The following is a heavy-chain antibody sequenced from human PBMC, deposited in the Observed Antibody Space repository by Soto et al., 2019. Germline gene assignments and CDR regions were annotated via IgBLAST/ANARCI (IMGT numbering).Heavy chain of an antibody. D-gene: IGHD1-1*01. J-gene: IGHJ3*02. CDR3: ARQSHDYDAFDI. V-gene: IGHV4-39*01. CDR2: IFYTGNT. CDR1: GGSISSTVYY. Sequence: QLQMQESGPGLVKPSETLSLTCTVSGGSISSTVYYWGWIRQSPGRRLDWIGYIFYTGNTYYNPSLSSRVSISVDTSNNKFSLMLNSVTAADTAVYYCARQSHDYDAFDIWGRGTMITVSS.